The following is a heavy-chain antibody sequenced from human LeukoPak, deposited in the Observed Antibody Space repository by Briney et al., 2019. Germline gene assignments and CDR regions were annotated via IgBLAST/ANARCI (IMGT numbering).Heavy chain of an antibody. CDR3: ARGSPYDSSGNFDY. CDR1: GGSISSYY. CDR2: IYYSGST. V-gene: IGHV4-59*01. Sequence: PSETLSLTCTVSGGSISSYYWSWIRQPPGKGLEWIGYIYYSGSTNYNPSLKSRVTISVDTSKNQFSLKLSSVTAADTAVYYWARGSPYDSSGNFDYWGQGTLVTVSS. D-gene: IGHD3-22*01. J-gene: IGHJ4*02.